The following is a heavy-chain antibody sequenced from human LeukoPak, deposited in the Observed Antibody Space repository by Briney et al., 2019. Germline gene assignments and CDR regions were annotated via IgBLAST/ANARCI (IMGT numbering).Heavy chain of an antibody. CDR1: GGTFSSYA. CDR3: ARGTFGVVISGGAFDI. V-gene: IGHV1-69*01. D-gene: IGHD3-3*01. CDR2: IIPIFGTA. Sequence: GASVKVSCKASGGTFSSYAISWVRQAPGQGLEWMGGIIPIFGTANYAQKFQGRVTITADDSTSTAYMELSSLRSEDTAVYYCARGTFGVVISGGAFDIWGQGTMVTVSS. J-gene: IGHJ3*02.